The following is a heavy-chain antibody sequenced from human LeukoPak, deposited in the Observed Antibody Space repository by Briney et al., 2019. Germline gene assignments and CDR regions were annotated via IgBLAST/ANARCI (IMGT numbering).Heavy chain of an antibody. CDR1: GGTFSSYA. V-gene: IGHV1-69*13. Sequence: SVKVSCKASGGTFSSYAISWVRQAPGQGLEWMGGIIPIFGTANYAQKFQGRVTITADESTSTAYMELSSLRSEDTAVYYCARVPRYCSSTSCYESLLWFDPWGQGTLVTVSS. D-gene: IGHD2-2*01. J-gene: IGHJ5*02. CDR2: IIPIFGTA. CDR3: ARVPRYCSSTSCYESLLWFDP.